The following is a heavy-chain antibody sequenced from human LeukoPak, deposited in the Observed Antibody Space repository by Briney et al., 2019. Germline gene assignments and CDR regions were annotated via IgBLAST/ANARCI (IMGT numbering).Heavy chain of an antibody. V-gene: IGHV3-30*18. CDR1: GFTFSSYG. CDR3: AKDGEVYYYDSSGSLDY. D-gene: IGHD3-22*01. CDR2: ISYDGSNK. Sequence: GRSLRPSCAASGFTFSSYGMHWVRQAPGKGLERVAVISYDGSNKYYADSVKGRFTISRDNSKNTLYLQMNSLRAEDTAVYYCAKDGEVYYYDSSGSLDYWGQGTLVTV. J-gene: IGHJ4*02.